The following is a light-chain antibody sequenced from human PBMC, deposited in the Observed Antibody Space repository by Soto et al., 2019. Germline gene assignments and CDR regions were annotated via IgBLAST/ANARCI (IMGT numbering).Light chain of an antibody. J-gene: IGKJ1*01. CDR1: QSISSW. CDR3: QQYNSYSRT. Sequence: IRMTQSPSTLSASGGDRVTITCRASQSISSWLAWYQQKPGKAPKLLIYKASSLEGGVPSRFSGSGSGTEFTLTISSLQPDDFATYYCQQYNSYSRTFGQGTKVDIK. V-gene: IGKV1-5*03. CDR2: KAS.